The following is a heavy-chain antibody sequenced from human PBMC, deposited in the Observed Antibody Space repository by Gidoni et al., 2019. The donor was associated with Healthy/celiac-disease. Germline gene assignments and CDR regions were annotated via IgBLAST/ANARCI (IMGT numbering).Heavy chain of an antibody. D-gene: IGHD3-22*01. CDR2: IKQDGSEK. J-gene: IGHJ4*02. Sequence: EVQLVESGGGLVQPGGSLRLSCAASGFTFSSYWRSWVRQAPGKGLEWVANIKQDGSEKYYVDSVKGRFTISRDNAKNSLYLQMNSLRAEDTAVYYCARGGGSGYSWSDYWGQGTLVTVSS. V-gene: IGHV3-7*01. CDR1: GFTFSSYW. CDR3: ARGGGSGYSWSDY.